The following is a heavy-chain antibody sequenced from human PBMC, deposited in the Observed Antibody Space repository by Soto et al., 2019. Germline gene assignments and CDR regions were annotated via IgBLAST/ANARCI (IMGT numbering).Heavy chain of an antibody. V-gene: IGHV4-34*01. J-gene: IGHJ6*02. CDR3: ARGRWELLGWYYYYGMDV. CDR1: GGSFSGYY. D-gene: IGHD1-26*01. Sequence: QVQLQQWGAGLLKPSETLSLTCAVYGGSFSGYYWSWIRQPPGKGLEWIGEINHSGSTNYNPSLKSRVTISVDTSKNQFSLKLSSVTAADTAVYYCARGRWELLGWYYYYGMDVWGQGTTVTVSS. CDR2: INHSGST.